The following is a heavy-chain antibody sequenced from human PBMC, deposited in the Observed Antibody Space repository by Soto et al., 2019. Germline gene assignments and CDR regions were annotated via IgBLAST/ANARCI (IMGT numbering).Heavy chain of an antibody. J-gene: IGHJ5*02. CDR3: ARDRSGGGSGDSLNWFAP. Sequence: PSETLSLTCTVSGGSISSGGYYWSWIRQHPGKGLEGIGYIYYSGSTYYNPSLKRRVTISVDTSKNQFPLKLRSVPAADRGVYYCARDRSGGGSGDSLNWFAPWGKGTLVTVSS. CDR1: GGSISSGGYY. D-gene: IGHD2-15*01. CDR2: IYYSGST. V-gene: IGHV4-31*03.